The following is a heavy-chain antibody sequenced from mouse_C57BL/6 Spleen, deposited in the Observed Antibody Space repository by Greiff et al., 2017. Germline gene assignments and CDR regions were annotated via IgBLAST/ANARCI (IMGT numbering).Heavy chain of an antibody. V-gene: IGHV1-81*01. CDR3: ARVGLLYWYFDV. CDR1: GYTFTSYG. J-gene: IGHJ1*03. D-gene: IGHD2-3*01. Sequence: VQLQPSGAELARPGASVKLSCKASGYTFTSYGISWVKQRTGQGLEWIGEIYPRSGNTYYNEKFKGKATLTADKSSSTAYMELRSLTSEDSAVYFCARVGLLYWYFDVWGTGTTVTVSS. CDR2: IYPRSGNT.